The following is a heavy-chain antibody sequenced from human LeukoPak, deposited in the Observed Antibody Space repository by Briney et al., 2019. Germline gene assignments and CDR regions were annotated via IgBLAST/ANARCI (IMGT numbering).Heavy chain of an antibody. CDR3: SKRSGYRFGFDYDHMDD. CDR1: GGSLTSTSHS. J-gene: IGHJ6*03. Sequence: SETLSLTCTVSGGSLTSTSHSWDWIRQPPGRRLEWLASIYSSGPTHYNPSLKSRLTVSFNTSTTPFSLSLTSVTAPATAISCCSKRSGYRFGFDYDHMDDWGKGTTVTVSS. D-gene: IGHD5-18*01. CDR2: IYSSGPT. V-gene: IGHV4-39*01.